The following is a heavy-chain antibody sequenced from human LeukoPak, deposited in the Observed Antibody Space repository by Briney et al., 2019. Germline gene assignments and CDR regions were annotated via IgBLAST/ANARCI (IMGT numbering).Heavy chain of an antibody. J-gene: IGHJ4*02. Sequence: SVKVSCKASGGTFSSYAISWVRQAPGQGLEWMGGIIPISGTANYAQKFQGRVTITADESTSTAYMELSSLRSEDTAVYYCASTSRIQLWDHADYWGQGTLVTVSS. CDR2: IIPISGTA. V-gene: IGHV1-69*13. D-gene: IGHD5-18*01. CDR3: ASTSRIQLWDHADY. CDR1: GGTFSSYA.